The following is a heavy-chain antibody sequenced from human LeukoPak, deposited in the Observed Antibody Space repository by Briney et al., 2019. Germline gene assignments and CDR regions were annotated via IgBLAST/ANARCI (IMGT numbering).Heavy chain of an antibody. Sequence: GGSLRLSCAASGFTFSSYAMTWVRQAPGKGLEWVSTISGSAGSTYYADSVKGRFTISRDNSKNTLFLQMNSLRAEDTAVYYCAKVADYYGSSGYYYFDYWGQGTLVTVSS. D-gene: IGHD3-22*01. CDR3: AKVADYYGSSGYYYFDY. CDR2: ISGSAGST. V-gene: IGHV3-23*01. J-gene: IGHJ4*02. CDR1: GFTFSSYA.